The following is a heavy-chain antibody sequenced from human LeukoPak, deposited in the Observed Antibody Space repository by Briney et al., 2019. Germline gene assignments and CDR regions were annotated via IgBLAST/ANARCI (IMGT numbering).Heavy chain of an antibody. CDR3: ARLAETGTRIDY. D-gene: IGHD6-13*01. CDR1: GGSFSGYY. J-gene: IGHJ4*02. CDR2: INQSGST. Sequence: SETLSLTCAIYGGSFSGYYWSWVRQPPGKGLEWIGEINQSGSTNYNPSLKSRVTISLDTSKNQFSLKLSSVTAADTAVYYCARLAETGTRIDYWGQGTLVTVSS. V-gene: IGHV4-34*01.